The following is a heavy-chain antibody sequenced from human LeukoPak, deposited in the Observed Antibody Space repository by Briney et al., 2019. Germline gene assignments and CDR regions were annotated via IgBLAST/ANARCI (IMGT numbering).Heavy chain of an antibody. J-gene: IGHJ5*02. D-gene: IGHD6-13*01. V-gene: IGHV3-7*04. Sequence: PGGSLRLSCATSGFTFSHFRMSWVRQAPGKGLEWVANIKQDGTEKYYVDSVKGRFTISRDNAKNSLYLQMNTLRAEDTAVYYCARDRGSSWQLNWFDPWGQGTLVTVSS. CDR3: ARDRGSSWQLNWFDP. CDR1: GFTFSHFR. CDR2: IKQDGTEK.